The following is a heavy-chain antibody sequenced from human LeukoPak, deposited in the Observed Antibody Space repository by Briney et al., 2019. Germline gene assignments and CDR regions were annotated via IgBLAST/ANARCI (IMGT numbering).Heavy chain of an antibody. CDR1: GFTFSSYW. J-gene: IGHJ4*02. Sequence: GGSLRLSCAASGFTFSSYWMSWVRQAPGKGLEWVVNIKQDGSEKYYVGSVKGRFTISRDNAKNSLYLQMNSLRAEDTAVYYCGADPTIDYGGNSGGYWGQGTLVTVSS. V-gene: IGHV3-7*01. CDR2: IKQDGSEK. D-gene: IGHD4-23*01. CDR3: GADPTIDYGGNSGGY.